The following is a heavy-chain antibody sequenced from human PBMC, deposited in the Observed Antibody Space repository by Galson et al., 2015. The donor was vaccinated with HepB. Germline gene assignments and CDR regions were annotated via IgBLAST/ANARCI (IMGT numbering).Heavy chain of an antibody. V-gene: IGHV3-30*04. J-gene: IGHJ6*02. CDR3: ARELVTPGGYYGMDV. CDR2: ISYDGSNK. D-gene: IGHD2-21*02. Sequence: SLRLSCAASGFTFSSYAMHWVRQAPGKGLEWVAVISYDGSNKYYADSVKGRFTISRDNSKNTLYLQMNSLRAEDTAVYYCARELVTPGGYYGMDVWGQGTTVTVSS. CDR1: GFTFSSYA.